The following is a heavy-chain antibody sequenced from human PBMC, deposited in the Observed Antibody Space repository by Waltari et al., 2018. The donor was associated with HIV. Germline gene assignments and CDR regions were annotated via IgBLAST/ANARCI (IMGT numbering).Heavy chain of an antibody. D-gene: IGHD4-17*01. V-gene: IGHV3-30-3*02. J-gene: IGHJ4*02. CDR1: GFIFSNYA. CDR3: VKTVALGADYYFDD. CDR2: ISNDGNNK. Sequence: QVQLVESGGGVVQPGGSLTLSCAASGFIFSNYAMHWVRQAPGRGLDWVALISNDGNNKYYADAVEGLHTISRDNSKNTLYRQMNSLRVEDTAVYYCVKTVALGADYYFDDWGQGTLVIVSS.